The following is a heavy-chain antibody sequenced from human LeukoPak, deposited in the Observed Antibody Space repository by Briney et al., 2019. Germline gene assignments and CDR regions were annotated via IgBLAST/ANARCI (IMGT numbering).Heavy chain of an antibody. CDR2: INPNSGGT. CDR3: ARVYCSSTSCYISDY. Sequence: ASVKVSCKASGYTFTGYYMHWVRQAPGQGLEWMGWINPNSGGTNYAQKFQGRVTMTRNTSISTAYMELSSLRSEDTAVYYCARVYCSSTSCYISDYWGQGTLVTVSS. D-gene: IGHD2-2*02. V-gene: IGHV1-2*02. J-gene: IGHJ4*02. CDR1: GYTFTGYY.